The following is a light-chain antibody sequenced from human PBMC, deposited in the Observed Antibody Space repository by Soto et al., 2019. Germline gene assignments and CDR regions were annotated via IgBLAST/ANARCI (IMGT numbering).Light chain of an antibody. J-gene: IGKJ2*01. CDR1: QSVIGSY. Sequence: IVLTQSPGTLSLSPGERATLSCRASQSVIGSYLAWYQQKPGQAPRLLIYGASSRPTGIPDRFNGSGSGTDFTLTIDNLQHEDSATYYCQQSHSTPPTFGPGTKLEIK. V-gene: IGKV3-20*01. CDR3: QQSHSTPPT. CDR2: GAS.